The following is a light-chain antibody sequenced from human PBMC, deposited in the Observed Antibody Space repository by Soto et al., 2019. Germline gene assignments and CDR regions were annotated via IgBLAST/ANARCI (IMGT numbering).Light chain of an antibody. CDR3: HSYDSSLSGYVV. CDR2: GNS. Sequence: QSVLTQPPSVSRAPGQRVTISCTGSSSNIGAGYDVHWYQQLPGTAPKLLIYGNSNRPSGVPDRFSGSKSGTSASLAITGLQAEDEADYYCHSYDSSLSGYVVFGGGTKLTV. V-gene: IGLV1-40*01. J-gene: IGLJ2*01. CDR1: SSNIGAGYD.